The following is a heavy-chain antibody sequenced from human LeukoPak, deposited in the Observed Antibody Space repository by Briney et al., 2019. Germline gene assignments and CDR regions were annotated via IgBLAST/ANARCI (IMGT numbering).Heavy chain of an antibody. CDR3: ARPIAVAGHFDY. CDR2: IYHSGTT. V-gene: IGHV4-38-2*02. J-gene: IGHJ4*02. CDR1: GYSISSGYY. D-gene: IGHD6-19*01. Sequence: SETLSLTCTVSGYSISSGYYWGWIRQPPGGGLEWIGSIYHSGTTYYNPSLKSRVTISIDTSKTQFSLRLSSVTAADTAVYYCARPIAVAGHFDYWGQGTLVTVSS.